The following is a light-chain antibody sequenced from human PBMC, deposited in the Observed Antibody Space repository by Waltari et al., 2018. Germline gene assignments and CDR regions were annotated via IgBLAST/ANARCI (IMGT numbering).Light chain of an antibody. CDR1: SSNIGAGYD. CDR2: VQN. V-gene: IGLV1-40*01. J-gene: IGLJ3*02. Sequence: QSVLTQPPSVSGAPGQSITISCTGSSSNIGAGYDVHWYQHLPGTAPKLLIYVQNNRPSGVPDRFSGSKSGTSASLAITGLQAEDEADYYCQSYDSSVSAWVFGGGTKLTVV. CDR3: QSYDSSVSAWV.